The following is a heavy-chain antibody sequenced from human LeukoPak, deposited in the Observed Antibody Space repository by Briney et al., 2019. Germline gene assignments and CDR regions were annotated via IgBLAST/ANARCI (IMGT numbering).Heavy chain of an antibody. Sequence: GGSLRLSCAASGFTFSSYWMSWVRLAPGKGLEWVSSITSSSSYIYYADSVKGRFTISRDNAKNSLYLQMDSLRVEDTAVYYCARDPYSGNYGAYYYYYMDVWGKGTTATISS. J-gene: IGHJ6*03. CDR3: ARDPYSGNYGAYYYYYMDV. CDR1: GFTFSSYW. D-gene: IGHD1-26*01. V-gene: IGHV3-21*06. CDR2: ITSSSSYI.